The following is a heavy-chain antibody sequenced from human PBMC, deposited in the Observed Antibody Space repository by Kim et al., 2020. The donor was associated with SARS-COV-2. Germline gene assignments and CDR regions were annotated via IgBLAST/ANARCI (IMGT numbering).Heavy chain of an antibody. D-gene: IGHD1-1*01. Sequence: YAHPSLTSRVTISVDTSKNQFSLKLSSVTAADTAVYYCARIPSTHNWFDPWGQGTLVTVSS. V-gene: IGHV4-39*01. CDR3: ARIPSTHNWFDP. J-gene: IGHJ5*02.